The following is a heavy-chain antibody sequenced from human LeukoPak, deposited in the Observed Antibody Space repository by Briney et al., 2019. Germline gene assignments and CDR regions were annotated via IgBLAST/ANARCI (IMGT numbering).Heavy chain of an antibody. Sequence: SETLSLTCTVSGGSISSGNYYWSWVRQPAGKGLEWIGRIYTSGSTNYNPSLKSRVTIAVDTSKNQFYLKLTSVTAEDTAVYYCAIYCSISSCQGNWFDPWGQGTLVTVSS. V-gene: IGHV4-61*02. CDR2: IYTSGST. D-gene: IGHD2-2*01. CDR1: GGSISSGNYY. CDR3: AIYCSISSCQGNWFDP. J-gene: IGHJ5*02.